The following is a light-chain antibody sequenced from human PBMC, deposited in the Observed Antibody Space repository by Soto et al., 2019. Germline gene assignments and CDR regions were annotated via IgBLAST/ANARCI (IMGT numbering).Light chain of an antibody. V-gene: IGLV1-40*01. CDR1: SSNIGAGYE. J-gene: IGLJ1*01. CDR2: ENN. Sequence: QSVLTQPPSVSEAPGQRVTISCTGSSSNIGAGYEAHWYQQVPGTAPKLLIYENNNRPSGVPDRFSGSKSGTSASLAITGLQSDDDSYYYCHSYASSLRVYVFGTGTKVTVL. CDR3: HSYASSLRVYV.